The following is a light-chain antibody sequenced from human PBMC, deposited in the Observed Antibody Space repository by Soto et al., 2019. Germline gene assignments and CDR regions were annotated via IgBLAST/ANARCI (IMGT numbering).Light chain of an antibody. CDR3: SSCTSTNTLV. J-gene: IGLJ2*01. Sequence: QSALTQPASVSGSPGQSITISCTGTSSDVGGYNFVSWYQQHPGKAPKLIIYDVSNRPSGVSNRFSGSKSDNTASLTISGLQAEDEADYYCSSCTSTNTLVFGGGTKPTVL. CDR1: SSDVGGYNF. V-gene: IGLV2-14*03. CDR2: DVS.